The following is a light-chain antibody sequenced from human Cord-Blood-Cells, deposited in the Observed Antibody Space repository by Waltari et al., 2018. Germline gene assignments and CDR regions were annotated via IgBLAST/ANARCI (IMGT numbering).Light chain of an antibody. CDR1: ALPKQY. Sequence: SYELTQSPSVSVSPGKTARITCSGDALPKQYAFCSQQKPGQAPVLVIYKDSERPSGIPERFSGSSSGTTVTLTISGVQAEDEADYYCQSADSSGTLVVFGGGTKLTVL. J-gene: IGLJ3*02. V-gene: IGLV3-25*03. CDR3: QSADSSGTLVV. CDR2: KDS.